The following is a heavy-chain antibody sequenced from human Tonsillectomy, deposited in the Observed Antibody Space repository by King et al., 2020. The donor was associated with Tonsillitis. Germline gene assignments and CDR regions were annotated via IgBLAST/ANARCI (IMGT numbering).Heavy chain of an antibody. D-gene: IGHD4-17*01. CDR2: IFSNDEK. CDR1: GFSLSNARMS. V-gene: IGHV2-26*01. CDR3: ARVTTVTKSYYYYGMDV. J-gene: IGHJ6*02. Sequence: TLKESGPVLVKPTETLTLTCTVSGFSLSNARMSVSGIRQPPGKALEWLAHIFSNDEKSYSTSLKSRLTNSKDTSKSQVVLTMTTMDPLVTATYYCARVTTVTKSYYYYGMDVWGQGTTVTVSS.